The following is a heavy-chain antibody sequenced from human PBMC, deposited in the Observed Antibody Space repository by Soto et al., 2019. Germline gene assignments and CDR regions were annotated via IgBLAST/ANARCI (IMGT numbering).Heavy chain of an antibody. CDR1: GFMFSGYE. Sequence: GGSLRLSCVASGFMFSGYEMNWVRQAPGKGLEWVAYISKSGTTKYYADSVKGRFTISRDTAKNTIYLQMNSLRVDDTAVYYCAREGNIALPYWGQGTLVTVS. CDR2: ISKSGTTK. D-gene: IGHD1-1*01. V-gene: IGHV3-48*03. CDR3: AREGNIALPY. J-gene: IGHJ1*01.